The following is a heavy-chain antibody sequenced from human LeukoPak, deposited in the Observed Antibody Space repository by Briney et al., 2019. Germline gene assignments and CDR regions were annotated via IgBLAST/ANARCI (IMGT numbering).Heavy chain of an antibody. J-gene: IGHJ6*02. CDR2: IYYSGST. D-gene: IGHD3-10*01. V-gene: IGHV4-59*08. CDR3: ARHRSGESKRRYYYYGMDV. CDR1: GGSISSYY. Sequence: KPSETLSLTCTVSGGSISSYYWSWIRQPPGKGLEWIGYIYYSGSTNYNSSLKSRVTISVDTSKNQFSLKLSSVTAADTAVYYCARHRSGESKRRYYYYGMDVWGQGTTVTVSS.